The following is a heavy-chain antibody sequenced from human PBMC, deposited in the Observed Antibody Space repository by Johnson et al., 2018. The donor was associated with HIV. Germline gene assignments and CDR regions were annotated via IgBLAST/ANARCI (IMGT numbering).Heavy chain of an antibody. V-gene: IGHV3-11*01. Sequence: QVQLVESGGGLVKPGGSPRLSCAASGFTFSNYYMSWIRQAPGKGLEWVSYISSSGSTIYYADSVKGRFTISRDKAKNSLYLQVNSLGAEDTAVDYCGRDRLWDAFDIWGQGTMVTVSS. CDR2: ISSSGSTI. CDR3: GRDRLWDAFDI. CDR1: GFTFSNYY. J-gene: IGHJ3*02.